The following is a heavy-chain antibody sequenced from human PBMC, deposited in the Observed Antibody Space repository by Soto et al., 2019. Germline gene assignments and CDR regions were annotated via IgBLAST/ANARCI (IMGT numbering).Heavy chain of an antibody. V-gene: IGHV4-59*12. CDR3: ARGSTVVTPGYYYYGMDV. D-gene: IGHD4-17*01. CDR2: LYYSGST. Sequence: PSETLSLTCTVSGGSISSYYWTWIRQPPGKGLEWIGYLYYSGSTNYNPSLKSRVTISADTSKNHFSLKLSSVTAADTAVFYCARGSTVVTPGYYYYGMDVWGQGTTVTVSS. CDR1: GGSISSYY. J-gene: IGHJ6*02.